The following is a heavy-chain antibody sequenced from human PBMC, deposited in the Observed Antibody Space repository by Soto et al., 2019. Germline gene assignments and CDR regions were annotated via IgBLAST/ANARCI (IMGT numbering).Heavy chain of an antibody. Sequence: GGSLRLSCAASGFTFSSYAMSWVRQAPGKGLEWVSVIYSGGSTYYADSVKGRFTISRHNSKNTLYLQMNSLRAEDTAVYYCARDNYDFWSGYYSNWGQGTLVTVSS. D-gene: IGHD3-3*01. J-gene: IGHJ4*02. CDR3: ARDNYDFWSGYYSN. V-gene: IGHV3-53*04. CDR2: IYSGGST. CDR1: GFTFSSYA.